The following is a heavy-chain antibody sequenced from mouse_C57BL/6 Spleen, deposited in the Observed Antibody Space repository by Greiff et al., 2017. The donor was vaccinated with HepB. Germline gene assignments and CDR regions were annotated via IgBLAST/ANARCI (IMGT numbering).Heavy chain of an antibody. J-gene: IGHJ4*01. CDR1: GYTFTDYY. V-gene: IGHV1-19*01. CDR3: ASDYGHYYAMDY. D-gene: IGHD2-4*01. Sequence: VQLQQSGPVLVKPGASVKMSCKASGYTFTDYYMNWVKQSHGKSLEWIGVINPYNGGTSYNQKFKGKATLTVDKSSSTAYMELNSLTSEDSAVYYCASDYGHYYAMDYWGQGTSVTVSS. CDR2: INPYNGGT.